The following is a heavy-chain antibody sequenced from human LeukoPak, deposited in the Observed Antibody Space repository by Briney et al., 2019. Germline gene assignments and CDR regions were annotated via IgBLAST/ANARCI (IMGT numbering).Heavy chain of an antibody. D-gene: IGHD3-16*01. CDR2: IKPDGSEK. CDR1: GFTFSSYW. J-gene: IGHJ4*02. Sequence: GGSLRLSCAASGFTFSSYWMPRVRQAPGKGLQWVANIKPDGSEKYYVDSVKGRFTISRDNAKNSLYLQMNSLRAEDTAVYYCVRDAGGGGDFDYWGQGTLVTVSS. CDR3: VRDAGGGGDFDY. V-gene: IGHV3-7*01.